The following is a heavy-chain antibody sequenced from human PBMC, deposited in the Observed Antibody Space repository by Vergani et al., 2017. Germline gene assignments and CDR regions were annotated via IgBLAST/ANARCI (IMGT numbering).Heavy chain of an antibody. CDR1: GGSISSYY. CDR3: AREKVATISTYFDY. J-gene: IGHJ4*02. CDR2: IYYSGST. D-gene: IGHD5-12*01. V-gene: IGHV4-59*01. Sequence: QVQLQESGPGLVKPSETLSLTCTVSGGSISSYYWSWIRQPPGKGLEWIGYIYYSGSTNYNPSLKSRVTISVDTSKNQFSLKRSSVTAADTAVYYCAREKVATISTYFDYWGQGTLVTVSS.